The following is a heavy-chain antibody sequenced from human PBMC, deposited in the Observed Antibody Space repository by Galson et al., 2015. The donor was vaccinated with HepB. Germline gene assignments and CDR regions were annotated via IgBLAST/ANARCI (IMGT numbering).Heavy chain of an antibody. CDR1: GFTFSSYA. CDR3: VILWWLRAFDI. V-gene: IGHV3-30-3*01. Sequence: SLRLSCAASGFTFSSYAMHWVRQAPGKGLEWVAVISYDGSNKYYADSVKGRFTISRDNSKNTLYLQMNSLRAEDTAVYYCVILWWLRAFDIWGQGTMVTVSS. D-gene: IGHD2-21*01. CDR2: ISYDGSNK. J-gene: IGHJ3*02.